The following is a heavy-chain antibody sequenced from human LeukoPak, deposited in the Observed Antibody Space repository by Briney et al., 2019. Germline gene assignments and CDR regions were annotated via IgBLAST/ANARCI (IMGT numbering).Heavy chain of an antibody. V-gene: IGHV4-30-2*01. Sequence: SQTLSLTCTVSGVSISSGGYYWSWIRQPPGKGLEWIGYIYHSGSTYYNPSLKSRVTISVDRSKNQFSLKLSSVTAADTAIYYCARDRTGGPDIWGQGTLVTVSS. CDR1: GVSISSGGYY. CDR3: ARDRTGGPDI. D-gene: IGHD2-8*02. J-gene: IGHJ4*02. CDR2: IYHSGST.